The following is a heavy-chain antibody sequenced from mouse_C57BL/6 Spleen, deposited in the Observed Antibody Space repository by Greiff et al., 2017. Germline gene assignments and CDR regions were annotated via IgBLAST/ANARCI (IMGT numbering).Heavy chain of an antibody. Sequence: EVKVVESGGGLVKPGGSLKLSCAASGFTFSSYAMSWVRQTPEKRLEWVATISDGGSYTYYPDNVKGRFTISRDNAKNNLYLQMSHLKSEDTAMYYCARGSYYSKGEFAYWGQGTLVTVSA. CDR3: ARGSYYSKGEFAY. J-gene: IGHJ3*01. D-gene: IGHD2-5*01. V-gene: IGHV5-4*03. CDR1: GFTFSSYA. CDR2: ISDGGSYT.